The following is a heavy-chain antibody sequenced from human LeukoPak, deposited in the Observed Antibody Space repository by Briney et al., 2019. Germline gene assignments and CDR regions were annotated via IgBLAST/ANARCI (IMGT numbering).Heavy chain of an antibody. CDR3: ATSGYNKGQGPLGY. V-gene: IGHV3-30*03. Sequence: QSGGSLRLSCAASGFTFSTYSMNWVRQAPGKGLEWVAIISYDGSNKYYADSVKGRFTISRDNSKNTLELQMNSLRAEDTAVYYCATSGYNKGQGPLGYWGQGTLVTVSS. D-gene: IGHD5-18*01. J-gene: IGHJ4*02. CDR1: GFTFSTYS. CDR2: ISYDGSNK.